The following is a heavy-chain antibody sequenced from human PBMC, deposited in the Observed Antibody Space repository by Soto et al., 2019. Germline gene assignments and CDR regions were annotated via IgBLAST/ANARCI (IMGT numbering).Heavy chain of an antibody. J-gene: IGHJ5*02. CDR1: GYTFSTHG. CDR2: VGGDNGHR. CDR3: ARDLGYCGSGTCYREWFDP. Sequence: QVQLVQSGAEVKKPGASVKVSCKASGYTFSTHGISWVRQVPGQGLEWMGWVGGDNGHRNYAQSLQGRVTMTTDTSTNTAYMELRSLRSDATAVYYCARDLGYCGSGTCYREWFDPWGQGTLVTVSS. V-gene: IGHV1-18*01. D-gene: IGHD2-15*01.